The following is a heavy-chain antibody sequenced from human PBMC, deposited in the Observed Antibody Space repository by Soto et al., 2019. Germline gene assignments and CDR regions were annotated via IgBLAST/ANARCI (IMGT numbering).Heavy chain of an antibody. V-gene: IGHV4-4*02. Sequence: QVQLQESGPGLVKPSGTLSRTCAVSGGAISSSKWWSWVRQPPGKVLEWIGEIYQSGSTNYNPSQESRVRMSVDKSRTQFSLKLTSVSAADTAVYYCARASATIAAAAIFDSWGQGTLVTVSS. J-gene: IGHJ4*02. CDR2: IYQSGST. CDR3: ARASATIAAAAIFDS. D-gene: IGHD6-13*01. CDR1: GGAISSSKW.